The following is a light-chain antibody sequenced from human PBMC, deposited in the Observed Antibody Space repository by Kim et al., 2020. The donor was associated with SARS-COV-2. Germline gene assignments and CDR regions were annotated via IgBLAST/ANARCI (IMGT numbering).Light chain of an antibody. V-gene: IGKV3-20*01. CDR1: QSVSSSY. J-gene: IGKJ2*01. CDR2: GAS. CDR3: QRYGP. Sequence: EIVLTQSPGTLSLSPGERATLSCRASQSVSSSYLAWYQHKPGQPPRLLIYGASRRATGIPDRFSGSGSGTDFTLTISRLEPEDFAVYYCQRYGPFCQGTKLEI.